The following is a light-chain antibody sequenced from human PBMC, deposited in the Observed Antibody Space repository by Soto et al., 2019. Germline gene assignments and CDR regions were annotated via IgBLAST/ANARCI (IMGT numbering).Light chain of an antibody. Sequence: EIVLMQSPGTLSLSPGERATLSCRASQSVSSSYLAWYQQKPGQAPRLLIYGASSRATGIPDRFSGSGSGTDFTLTISRLEPGDFAFYYCQQYGSSPLTFGGGTKVDIK. CDR3: QQYGSSPLT. CDR1: QSVSSSY. CDR2: GAS. J-gene: IGKJ4*01. V-gene: IGKV3-20*01.